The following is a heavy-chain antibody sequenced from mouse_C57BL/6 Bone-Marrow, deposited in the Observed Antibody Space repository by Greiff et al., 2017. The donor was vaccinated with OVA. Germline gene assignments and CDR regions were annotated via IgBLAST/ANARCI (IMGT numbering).Heavy chain of an antibody. D-gene: IGHD1-1*01. V-gene: IGHV1-55*01. Sequence: QVHVKQSGPELVKPGASVKMSCKASGYTFTSYWITWVKQRPGQGLEWIGDIYPGSGSTNYNEKFKSKATLTVDTSSSTAYMQLSSLTSEDSAVYYCARGSITTVAPYWYFDVWGTGTTVTVSS. J-gene: IGHJ1*03. CDR1: GYTFTSYW. CDR2: IYPGSGST. CDR3: ARGSITTVAPYWYFDV.